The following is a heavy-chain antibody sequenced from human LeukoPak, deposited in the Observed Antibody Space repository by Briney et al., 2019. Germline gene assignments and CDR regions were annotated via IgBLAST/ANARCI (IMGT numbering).Heavy chain of an antibody. V-gene: IGHV4-34*01. D-gene: IGHD2-2*01. CDR3: ASYCSSTSCYVGFDY. Sequence: SETLSLTCAVYGGSFSGYYWSWIRQPPGKGLEWIGEINHSGSTNYNPSLKSRVTISVDTSKNQFSLKLSSVTAADTAVYYCASYCSSTSCYVGFDYWGQGTLVTVSS. CDR2: INHSGST. CDR1: GGSFSGYY. J-gene: IGHJ4*02.